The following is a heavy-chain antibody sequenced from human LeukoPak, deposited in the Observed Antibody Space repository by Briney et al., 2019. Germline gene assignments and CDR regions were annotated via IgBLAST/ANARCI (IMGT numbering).Heavy chain of an antibody. D-gene: IGHD6-25*01. V-gene: IGHV4-59*01. CDR2: MHYSGNT. CDR3: VKGHSSETN. J-gene: IGHJ4*02. CDR1: GGSISSYY. Sequence: SETLSLTCTVSGGSISSYYWSWIRQSPGKGLEWIGYMHYSGNTKYNSSLKSRVTISLDTSKNQFSLRLSSVTAADTAVYYCVKGHSSETNWGQGTLVTVSS.